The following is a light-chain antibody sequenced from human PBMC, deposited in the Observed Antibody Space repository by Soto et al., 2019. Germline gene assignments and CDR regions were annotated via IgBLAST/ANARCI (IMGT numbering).Light chain of an antibody. CDR1: SSDVGSYNL. V-gene: IGLV2-23*03. J-gene: IGLJ2*01. CDR3: CSYAGSSTFDVV. Sequence: QSALTQPASVSGSPGQSITISCTGTSSDVGSYNLVSWYQQHPGKAPQLMIYEGSKRPSGVSNRFSGSKSGNTASLTISGLQAEDEADYYCCSYAGSSTFDVVFGGGTKVTLL. CDR2: EGS.